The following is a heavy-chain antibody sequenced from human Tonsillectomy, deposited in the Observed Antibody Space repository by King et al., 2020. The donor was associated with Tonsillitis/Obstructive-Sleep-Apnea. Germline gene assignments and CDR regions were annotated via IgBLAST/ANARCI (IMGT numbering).Heavy chain of an antibody. CDR1: GFSLSTSRVG. CDR2: IFWDDVK. J-gene: IGHJ4*02. CDR3: AHRRAAAGTRDFDY. V-gene: IGHV2-5*02. D-gene: IGHD6-13*01. Sequence: ITLKESGPTLVKPTQTLTLTCTFSGFSLSTSRVGVGWVRQPPGKALEWLALIFWDDVKCYSPSLKSRLTITKVTSKNQVVLTMTNMDPVDTATYYCAHRRAAAGTRDFDYWGQGTLVTVSS.